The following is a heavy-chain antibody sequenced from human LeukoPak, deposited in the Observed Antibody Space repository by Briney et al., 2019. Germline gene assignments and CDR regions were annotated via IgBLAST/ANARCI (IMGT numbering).Heavy chain of an antibody. Sequence: GASVKVSCKASGGTFSSYGISWVRQAPGQGLEWMGRIIAILGKANYAQKFQGRVTITADKSTSTAYMELSSLRSEDTAVYSCARARWTTVTTNWFDPWGQGTLVTVSS. D-gene: IGHD4-17*01. V-gene: IGHV1-69*04. CDR1: GGTFSSYG. CDR3: ARARWTTVTTNWFDP. CDR2: IIAILGKA. J-gene: IGHJ5*02.